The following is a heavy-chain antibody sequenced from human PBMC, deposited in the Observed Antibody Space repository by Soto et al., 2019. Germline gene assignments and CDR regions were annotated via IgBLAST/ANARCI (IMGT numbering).Heavy chain of an antibody. V-gene: IGHV1-58*02. J-gene: IGHJ4*02. CDR2: IVVGSGNT. Sequence: SVKVSCKASGFTFTSSAMQWVRQARGQRLEWIGWIVVGSGNTNYAQKFQERVTITRDMSTSTAYMELSSLRSEDTAVYYCAAVLDIVATNPPDLYFDYWGQGTLVTVSS. CDR3: AAVLDIVATNPPDLYFDY. CDR1: GFTFTSSA. D-gene: IGHD5-12*01.